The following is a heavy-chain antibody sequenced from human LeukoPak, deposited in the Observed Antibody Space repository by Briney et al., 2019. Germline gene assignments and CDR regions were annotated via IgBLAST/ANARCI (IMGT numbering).Heavy chain of an antibody. D-gene: IGHD3-16*01. J-gene: IGHJ3*02. Sequence: GGSLRLSCAASGFIFSSYAMSWVRQAPGKGLEWVSAISGSGGSTHYADSVKGRFTISRDNSKNTLYLQMNSLRAEDTAVYYCAKATSAFDAFDIWGQGTMVTVSS. V-gene: IGHV3-23*01. CDR2: ISGSGGST. CDR1: GFIFSSYA. CDR3: AKATSAFDAFDI.